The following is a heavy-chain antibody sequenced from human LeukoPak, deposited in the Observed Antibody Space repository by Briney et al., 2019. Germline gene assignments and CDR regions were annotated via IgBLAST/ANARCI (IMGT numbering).Heavy chain of an antibody. V-gene: IGHV4-59*01. CDR2: IYYSGST. J-gene: IGHJ4*02. CDR1: GGSISSYY. D-gene: IGHD6-13*01. Sequence: PSETLSLTCTVSGGSISSYYWSWIRQPPGKGLEWIGDIYYSGSTNYNPSLKSRVTISVDTSKNQFSLKLSSVTAADTAVYYCARPSVAAAGVYWGQGTLVTVSS. CDR3: ARPSVAAAGVY.